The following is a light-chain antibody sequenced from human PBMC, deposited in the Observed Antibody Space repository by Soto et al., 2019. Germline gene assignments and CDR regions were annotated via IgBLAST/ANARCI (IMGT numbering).Light chain of an antibody. Sequence: QSALTQPASVSGSPGQSITISCTGTSNDVGGYHYVSWYQQHPGKAPKLMIYEVSDRPSGVSNRFSGSKSGNTASLTISGLQAEDEADYYCTSYTSSSTLVFGGGTKVTVL. CDR1: SNDVGGYHY. J-gene: IGLJ2*01. CDR2: EVS. V-gene: IGLV2-14*01. CDR3: TSYTSSSTLV.